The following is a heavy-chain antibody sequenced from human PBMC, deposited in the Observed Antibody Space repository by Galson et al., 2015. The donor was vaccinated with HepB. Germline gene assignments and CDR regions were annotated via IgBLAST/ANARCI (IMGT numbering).Heavy chain of an antibody. V-gene: IGHV3-9*01. CDR1: GFTFEDYA. D-gene: IGHD3-3*01. CDR3: ARGGIGTNFGSALPYYFDY. CDR2: ISWNSGGI. Sequence: SLRLSCAASGFTFEDYAMHWVRQAPGKGLEWVSGISWNSGGIGYADSVKGRFTISRDNAKNSLYLQMNSLRAEDTAVYYCARGGIGTNFGSALPYYFDYWGQGTLVTVSS. J-gene: IGHJ4*02.